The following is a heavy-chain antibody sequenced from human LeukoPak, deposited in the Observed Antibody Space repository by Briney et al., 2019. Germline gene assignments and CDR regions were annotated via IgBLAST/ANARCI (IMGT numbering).Heavy chain of an antibody. CDR3: ARSRSGYFDY. CDR2: IYYSGGT. Sequence: SETLSLTCTVSGGSISSYYWSWIRQPPGKGLEWIGYIYYSGGTNYNPSLKSRVTLSVDTSKNQFSLKLSSVTAADTAVYFCARSRSGYFDYWGQGTLVTVSS. J-gene: IGHJ4*02. CDR1: GGSISSYY. V-gene: IGHV4-59*08.